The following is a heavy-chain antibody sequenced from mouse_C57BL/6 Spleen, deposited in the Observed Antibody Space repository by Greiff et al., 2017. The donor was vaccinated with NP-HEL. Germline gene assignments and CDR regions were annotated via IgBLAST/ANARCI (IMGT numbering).Heavy chain of an antibody. CDR2: IHPSDSDT. Sequence: QVQLQQSGAELVKPGASVKVSCKASGYTFTSYWMHWVKQRPGQGLEWIGMIHPSDSDTNYDQKFKGKATLTVDKSSSTAYMQLSSLTSEDSAVYYCAISSSGYPSAMDYWGQGTSVTVSS. CDR1: GYTFTSYW. V-gene: IGHV1-74*01. D-gene: IGHD3-2*02. J-gene: IGHJ4*01. CDR3: AISSSGYPSAMDY.